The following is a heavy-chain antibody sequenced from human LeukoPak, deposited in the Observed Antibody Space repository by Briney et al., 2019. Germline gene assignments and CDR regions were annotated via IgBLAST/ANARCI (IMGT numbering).Heavy chain of an antibody. Sequence: PGRSLRLSCAASGFMFEDYAMHWVRQVPGKGLEWVSGISWNSGSIDYADSVRGRFTISRDNAKNSLYLQMNSLRAEDTAVYYCARDVPYYYDSSGGDYWGQGTLVTVSS. J-gene: IGHJ4*02. D-gene: IGHD3-22*01. V-gene: IGHV3-9*01. CDR1: GFMFEDYA. CDR2: ISWNSGSI. CDR3: ARDVPYYYDSSGGDY.